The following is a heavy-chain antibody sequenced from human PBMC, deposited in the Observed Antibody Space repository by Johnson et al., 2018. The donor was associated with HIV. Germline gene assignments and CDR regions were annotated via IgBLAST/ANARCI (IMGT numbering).Heavy chain of an antibody. Sequence: QVQLVESGGGLVKPGGSLRLSCAASGFTFSDFYMSWIRQAPGRGLEWISYISTTGTTIYYAESVKGRFTISRDNSRNTLYLQMNSLRAEDTAVYYCARDTTFDIWGQGTMVTVSS. CDR2: ISTTGTTI. D-gene: IGHD3-3*01. CDR3: ARDTTFDI. V-gene: IGHV3-11*01. J-gene: IGHJ3*02. CDR1: GFTFSDFY.